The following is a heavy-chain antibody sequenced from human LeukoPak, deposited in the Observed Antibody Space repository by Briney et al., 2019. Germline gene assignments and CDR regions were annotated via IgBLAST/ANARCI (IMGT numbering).Heavy chain of an antibody. CDR1: GFTFSSYD. CDR2: IGTAGDT. D-gene: IGHD4-23*01. V-gene: IGHV3-13*01. Sequence: GGSLRLSCAASGFTFSSYDMHWVRQATGKGLEWVSAIGTAGDTYYPGSVKGRFTISRDNSKNTLYLQMNSLRAEDTAVYYCARAGNSVRSALDYWGQGTLVTVSS. J-gene: IGHJ4*02. CDR3: ARAGNSVRSALDY.